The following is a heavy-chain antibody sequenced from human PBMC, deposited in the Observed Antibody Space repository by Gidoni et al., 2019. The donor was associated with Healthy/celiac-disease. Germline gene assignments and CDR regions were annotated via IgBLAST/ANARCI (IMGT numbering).Heavy chain of an antibody. CDR2: IHYSGST. CDR1: VCSISRGDYY. CDR3: ARDLYTAAGPWYFDL. J-gene: IGHJ2*01. V-gene: IGHV4-30-4*01. Sequence: QVQLQESGPRLVKPSQPLSLTCTVSVCSISRGDYYWSWTRQPQGKGLEWIGYIHYSGSTYYNPSLKSRVTISVDTSKNQFSLKLSSVTAADTAVYYCARDLYTAAGPWYFDLWGRGTLVTVSS. D-gene: IGHD6-13*01.